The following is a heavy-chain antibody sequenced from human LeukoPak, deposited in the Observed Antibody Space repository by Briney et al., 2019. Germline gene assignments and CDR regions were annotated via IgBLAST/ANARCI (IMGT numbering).Heavy chain of an antibody. Sequence: SVTLSLTCTVSGGSISSYYWSWIRQPPGTGLEWIGYIYYSGSTNYNPSLKSRVTISVDTSKTQFSLKLSSVTAADTAVYYCARALVTAIPFFDYWGQGTLVTVSS. D-gene: IGHD2-21*02. CDR1: GGSISSYY. J-gene: IGHJ4*02. CDR2: IYYSGST. V-gene: IGHV4-59*01. CDR3: ARALVTAIPFFDY.